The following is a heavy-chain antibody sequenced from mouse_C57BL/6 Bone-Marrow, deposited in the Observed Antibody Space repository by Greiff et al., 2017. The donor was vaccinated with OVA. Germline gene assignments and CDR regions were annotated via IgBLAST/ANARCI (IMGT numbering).Heavy chain of an antibody. CDR2: ISSGGSYT. D-gene: IGHD2-2*01. CDR1: GFTFSSYG. V-gene: IGHV5-6*01. CDR3: ARRSYYGYDVDWYVDV. Sequence: EVQLQESGGDLVKPGGSLKLSCAASGFTFSSYGMSWVRQTPDTRLEWVATISSGGSYTYYPDSVQGRFTLSRDNAKNTLYLKVSSLKSEDTARYYCARRSYYGYDVDWYVDVWGTGTTVTVSS. J-gene: IGHJ1*03.